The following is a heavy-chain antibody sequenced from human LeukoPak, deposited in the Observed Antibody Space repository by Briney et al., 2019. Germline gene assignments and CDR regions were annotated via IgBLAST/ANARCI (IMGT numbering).Heavy chain of an antibody. CDR1: GFSFSSNS. CDR3: ARGGGEYYYDSSGYLNGAFDI. J-gene: IGHJ3*02. Sequence: GGSLRLSCAASGFSFSSNSMNWVRQAPGKGLEWLSDISSDSSTIYYADSVKGRFTISRDNAKNSVYLQMNSLRDEDTTVYYCARGGGEYYYDSSGYLNGAFDIWGQGTMVTVSS. V-gene: IGHV3-48*02. D-gene: IGHD3-22*01. CDR2: ISSDSSTI.